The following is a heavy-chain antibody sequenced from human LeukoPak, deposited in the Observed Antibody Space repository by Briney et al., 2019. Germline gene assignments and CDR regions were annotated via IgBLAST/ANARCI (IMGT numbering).Heavy chain of an antibody. CDR2: ISGSGGST. V-gene: IGHV3-23*01. J-gene: IGHJ6*02. D-gene: IGHD6-13*01. CDR3: ARQTYSSSWQKAYYYYGMDV. Sequence: TGGSLRLSCAASGFTFSSYAMSWVRQAPGKGLEWVSAISGSGGSTYYADSVKGRFTISRDNSKNTLYLQMNSLRAEDTAVYYCARQTYSSSWQKAYYYYGMDVWGQGTTVTVSS. CDR1: GFTFSSYA.